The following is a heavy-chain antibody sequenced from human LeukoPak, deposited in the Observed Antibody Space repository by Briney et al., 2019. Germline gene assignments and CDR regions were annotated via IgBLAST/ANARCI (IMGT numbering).Heavy chain of an antibody. Sequence: PSETLSLTCAVYGGSFSGYYWSWIRQPPGKGLEWIGEINHSGSTNYNPSLKSRVTISVDTSKNQFSLKLSSVTAADTAVYYCAREDKQDPTTGSYGSSWSGLFDYWGQGTLVTVSS. CDR3: AREDKQDPTTGSYGSSWSGLFDY. J-gene: IGHJ4*02. CDR2: INHSGST. D-gene: IGHD6-13*01. CDR1: GGSFSGYY. V-gene: IGHV4-34*01.